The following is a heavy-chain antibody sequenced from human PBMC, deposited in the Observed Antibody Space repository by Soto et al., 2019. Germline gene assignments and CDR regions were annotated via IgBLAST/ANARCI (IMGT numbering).Heavy chain of an antibody. J-gene: IGHJ6*02. Sequence: EVQLVESGGGLVKPEGSLRLSCAASGFTSSSYSMDWVRQAPGKGLEWVSSISSSSTYIHYADSVKGRFTISRDNAKNSLYLQMNSLSAEDTAVYYCASQTSVYYYYGMDVWGQGTTVTVS. CDR2: ISSSSTYI. CDR3: ASQTSVYYYYGMDV. V-gene: IGHV3-21*01. CDR1: GFTSSSYS.